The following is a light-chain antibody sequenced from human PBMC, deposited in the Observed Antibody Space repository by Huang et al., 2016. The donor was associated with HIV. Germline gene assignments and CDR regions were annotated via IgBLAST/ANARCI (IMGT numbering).Light chain of an antibody. CDR1: QRVSSN. CDR3: QQYNNWPYT. J-gene: IGKJ2*01. Sequence: EIVMTQSPATLSVSPGERATLSCRASQRVSSNLAWYQQKPGQGPRLLIYGASTRATGIPARFSGSGSWTEFTLTISSLQSEDFAVYYCQQYNNWPYTFGQGTKLEIK. V-gene: IGKV3-15*01. CDR2: GAS.